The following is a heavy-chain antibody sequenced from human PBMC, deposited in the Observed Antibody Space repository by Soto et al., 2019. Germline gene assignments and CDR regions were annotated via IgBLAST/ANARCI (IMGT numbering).Heavy chain of an antibody. J-gene: IGHJ6*02. CDR1: GYSFPTYW. D-gene: IGHD6-13*01. V-gene: IGHV5-51*01. Sequence: PGESLKISCQGSGYSFPTYWIGWVRQIPGKGLEWMGIIYPGDSDTRYSPSFQGQVTISADKSISTAYLQWSSLKASDTAMYYCARTSAAGKYYYGMDVWGQGTTVTVSS. CDR2: IYPGDSDT. CDR3: ARTSAAGKYYYGMDV.